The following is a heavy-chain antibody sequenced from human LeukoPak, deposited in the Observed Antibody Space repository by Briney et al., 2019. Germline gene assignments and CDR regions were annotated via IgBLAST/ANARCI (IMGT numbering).Heavy chain of an antibody. Sequence: GGSLRLSCAASGFTFSRDRMHWVRQAPGKGLVWVSRIKSDGTTTTDADFVKGRFTISRDNAKNTLYLQMNSLRAEDTAVYYCARGPYSASWYGSEYFQHWGQGTLVTVSS. J-gene: IGHJ1*01. CDR3: ARGPYSASWYGSEYFQH. CDR2: IKSDGTTT. CDR1: GFTFSRDR. V-gene: IGHV3-74*01. D-gene: IGHD6-13*01.